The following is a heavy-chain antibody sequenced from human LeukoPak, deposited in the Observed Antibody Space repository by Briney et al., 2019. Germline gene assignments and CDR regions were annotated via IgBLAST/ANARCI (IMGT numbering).Heavy chain of an antibody. CDR2: IYPGDSDT. D-gene: IGHD6-13*01. V-gene: IGHV5-51*01. CDR3: ARDRRGSSSWDTNYYYFYYMDV. CDR1: GYSFTSYW. Sequence: GESLKISCKGSGYSFTSYWIGWVRQMPGKGLEWMGIIYPGDSDTRYSPSFQGQVTISADKSISTAYMELSRLRSDDTAVYYCARDRRGSSSWDTNYYYFYYMDVWGKGTTVTVSS. J-gene: IGHJ6*03.